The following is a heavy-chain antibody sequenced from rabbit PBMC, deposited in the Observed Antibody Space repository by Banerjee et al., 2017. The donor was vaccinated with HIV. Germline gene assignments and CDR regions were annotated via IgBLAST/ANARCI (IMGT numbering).Heavy chain of an antibody. D-gene: IGHD2-1*01. CDR2: IYSSSGST. CDR1: GFTISSTYW. CDR3: ARGSYDDYGESIHFNL. Sequence: QSLEESGGDLVKPGASLTLTCTASGFTISSTYWICWVRQAPGKGLEWIACIYSSSGSTYYASWAKGRFTISKTSSTTVTLQMTSLTAADTATYFCARGSYDDYGESIHFNLWGPGTLVTVS. V-gene: IGHV1S40*01. J-gene: IGHJ4*01.